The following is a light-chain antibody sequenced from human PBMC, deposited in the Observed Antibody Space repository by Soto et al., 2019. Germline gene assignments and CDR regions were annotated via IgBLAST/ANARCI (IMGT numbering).Light chain of an antibody. Sequence: QSARTQPASVSGSPGQSITISCTGTSSDVGSYNFVSWYQQHPGKAPKLMIYEGSKRPSGVSNRFSGSKSGNTASLTISGLQAEDEADYYCCSYAGDSAWVFGGGTKVTVL. CDR1: SSDVGSYNF. CDR2: EGS. CDR3: CSYAGDSAWV. V-gene: IGLV2-23*01. J-gene: IGLJ3*02.